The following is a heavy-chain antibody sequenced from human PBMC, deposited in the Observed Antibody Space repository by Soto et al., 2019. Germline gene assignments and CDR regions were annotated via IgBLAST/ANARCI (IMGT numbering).Heavy chain of an antibody. Sequence: SETLSLTCTVSGGSISSYYGGWFRQPPGKGLEWIGYIYYSGSTTYHPPLKSRVTISVDTSKNQFSLNLTSVTAADTAVYYCARLGGYYQAFDQWGQGSLVPVS. CDR1: GGSISSYY. V-gene: IGHV4-59*08. J-gene: IGHJ4*02. D-gene: IGHD3-22*01. CDR3: ARLGGYYQAFDQ. CDR2: IYYSGST.